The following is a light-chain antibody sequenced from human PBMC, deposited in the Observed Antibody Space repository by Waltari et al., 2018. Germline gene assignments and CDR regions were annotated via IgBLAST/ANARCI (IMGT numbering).Light chain of an antibody. CDR1: RSVLYSSNNKNY. V-gene: IGKV4-1*01. Sequence: DIVMTRSPDSLAVSLAERAPFNCNSSRSVLYSSNNKNYLAWHQQKPGQPPKLLLYWASTRESGVPDRFSGSGSGTDFTLTISTLQAEDVAIYYCQQYYSTPYTFGQGTKLEIK. J-gene: IGKJ2*01. CDR2: WAS. CDR3: QQYYSTPYT.